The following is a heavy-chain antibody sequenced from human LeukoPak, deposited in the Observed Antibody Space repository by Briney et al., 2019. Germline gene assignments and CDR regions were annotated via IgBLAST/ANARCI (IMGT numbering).Heavy chain of an antibody. CDR3: ARLSSPRYYYYYYGMDV. J-gene: IGHJ6*02. D-gene: IGHD6-13*01. CDR1: GGSISSYY. Sequence: SETLSLTCTVSGGSISSYYWSWIRQPPGKGLEWIGYIYYSGSTNYNPSLKSRVTISVDTSKNQFSPKLSSVTAADTAVYYCARLSSPRYYYYYYGMDVWGQGTTVTVSS. V-gene: IGHV4-59*08. CDR2: IYYSGST.